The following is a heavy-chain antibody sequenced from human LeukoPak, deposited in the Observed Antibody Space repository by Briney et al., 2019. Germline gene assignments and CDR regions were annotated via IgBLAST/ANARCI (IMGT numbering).Heavy chain of an antibody. Sequence: GGSLRLSCAASGFTFSIYAMRWVRQAPGKGLECVAVISYDENNKFYADSVKGRFTISRDNSKNTLYLQMNSLRAEDTAVYYCARSQLGLDYWGQGTLVTVSS. CDR1: GFTFSIYA. CDR2: ISYDENNK. V-gene: IGHV3-30*04. CDR3: ARSQLGLDY. D-gene: IGHD5-18*01. J-gene: IGHJ4*02.